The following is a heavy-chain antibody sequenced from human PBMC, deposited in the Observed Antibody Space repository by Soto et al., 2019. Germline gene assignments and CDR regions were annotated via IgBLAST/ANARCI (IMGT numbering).Heavy chain of an antibody. CDR3: ARTGELTSFGYYYYYVDV. D-gene: IGHD1-26*01. J-gene: IGHJ6*03. CDR1: GGSISSGGYY. Sequence: KASETLSLTCTVSGGSISSGGYYWSWIRQHPGKGLEWIGYIYYSGSTYYNPSLKSRVTISVDTSKNQFSLKLSSVTAADTAVYYCARTGELTSFGYYYYYVDVWGKGTTVTVSS. CDR2: IYYSGST. V-gene: IGHV4-31*03.